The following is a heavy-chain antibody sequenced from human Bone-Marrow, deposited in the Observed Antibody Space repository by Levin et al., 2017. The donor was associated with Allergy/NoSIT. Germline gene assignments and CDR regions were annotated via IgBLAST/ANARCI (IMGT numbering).Heavy chain of an antibody. Sequence: GGSLRLSCAASGFNFTNAWMSWVRQAPGKGLEWVGRIKSRNDGGTTDYAAPVKGRFIISKDVSKNTLYLQMNSLKTQDTAEYYCSTEGGHCSGGSCYLLPFYYGMDVWGQGTTVTVSS. V-gene: IGHV3-15*01. D-gene: IGHD2-15*01. CDR2: IKSRNDGGTT. CDR3: STEGGHCSGGSCYLLPFYYGMDV. CDR1: GFNFTNAW. J-gene: IGHJ6*02.